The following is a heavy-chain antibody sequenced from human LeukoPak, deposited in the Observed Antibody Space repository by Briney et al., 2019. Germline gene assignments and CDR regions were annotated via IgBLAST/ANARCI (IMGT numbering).Heavy chain of an antibody. J-gene: IGHJ4*02. CDR1: GFTFSSYG. D-gene: IGHD5-18*01. CDR2: ISYDGSNK. Sequence: GGSLRLSCAAAGFTFSSYGMHWVRQAPGKGLEWVAVISYDGSNKYYAESVKGRFTISRDNSKNTLYLQMNSLRAEDTAVYYCAKDRLTGLGYGPAFDYWGQGTLVTVSS. V-gene: IGHV3-30*18. CDR3: AKDRLTGLGYGPAFDY.